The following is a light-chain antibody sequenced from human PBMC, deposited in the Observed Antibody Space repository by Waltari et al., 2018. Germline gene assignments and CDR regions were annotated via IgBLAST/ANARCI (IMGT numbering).Light chain of an antibody. Sequence: DIVMTQSPDYLAVSLGERATINCKSSQSVLYSSNNKNYLACYQQKPGQPPKLLIYWASTRESGVPDRFSGSGSGTDFTLTISSLQAEDVAVYYCQQYYSTPWTFGQGTKVEIK. CDR1: QSVLYSSNNKNY. J-gene: IGKJ1*01. CDR2: WAS. CDR3: QQYYSTPWT. V-gene: IGKV4-1*01.